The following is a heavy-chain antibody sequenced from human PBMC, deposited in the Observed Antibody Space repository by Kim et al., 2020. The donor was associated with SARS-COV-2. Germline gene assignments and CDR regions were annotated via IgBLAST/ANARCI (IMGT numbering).Heavy chain of an antibody. J-gene: IGHJ4*02. CDR2: IHHNGNS. D-gene: IGHD3-22*01. V-gene: IGHV4-59*01. CDR3: ARKRADSSGFIDS. Sequence: SETLSLTCAVSGAAIDDYYWSWIRQAPGKGLEWIGYIHHNGNSNSNPSLESRVTILLDTSRNQFSLKLTYVTAADSAVYFCARKRADSSGFIDSWGQGT. CDR1: GAAIDDYY.